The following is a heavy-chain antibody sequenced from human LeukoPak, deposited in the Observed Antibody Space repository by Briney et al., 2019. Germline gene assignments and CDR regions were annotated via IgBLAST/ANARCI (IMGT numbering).Heavy chain of an antibody. V-gene: IGHV1-69*04. CDR2: IIPILGIA. Sequence: SVKVSCKASGGTFSSYAISWMRQAPGQGLEWMGSIIPILGIANYAQKFQGRVTITADKSTSTAYMELSSLRSEDTAVYYCANRVSSGWYRDAFDIWGQGTMVTVSS. CDR1: GGTFSSYA. D-gene: IGHD6-19*01. J-gene: IGHJ3*02. CDR3: ANRVSSGWYRDAFDI.